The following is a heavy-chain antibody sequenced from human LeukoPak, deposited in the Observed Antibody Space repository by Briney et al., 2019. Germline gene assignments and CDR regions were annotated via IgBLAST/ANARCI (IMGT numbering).Heavy chain of an antibody. Sequence: GGSLRLSCAASGFTFSSYGMHWVRQAPGKGLEWGAVISYDGSNKYSADSVKGRFTISRDNSKNTLYLQMNSLRAEDTAVYYCAKAGGYSSGWYKMGAFDIWGQGTMVTVSS. J-gene: IGHJ3*02. CDR3: AKAGGYSSGWYKMGAFDI. CDR2: ISYDGSNK. CDR1: GFTFSSYG. D-gene: IGHD6-19*01. V-gene: IGHV3-30*18.